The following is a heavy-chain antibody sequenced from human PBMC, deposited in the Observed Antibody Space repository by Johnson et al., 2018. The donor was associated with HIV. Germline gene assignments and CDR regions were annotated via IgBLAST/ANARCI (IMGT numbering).Heavy chain of an antibody. J-gene: IGHJ3*02. Sequence: VQLVESGGGLVQPGGSLRLSCAASGFSFSSYDMHWVRQLRGKGLEWVSNFDTAGDTYYADSVKGRFTISRENANNALYLQMNSLIAGDTAVYYCAREGGAAAPDAFDIWGQGTMVTVSS. CDR3: AREGGAAAPDAFDI. CDR2: FDTAGDT. CDR1: GFSFSSYD. V-gene: IGHV3-13*01. D-gene: IGHD2-2*01.